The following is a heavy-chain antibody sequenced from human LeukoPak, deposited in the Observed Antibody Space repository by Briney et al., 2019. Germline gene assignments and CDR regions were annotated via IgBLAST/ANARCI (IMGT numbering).Heavy chain of an antibody. Sequence: GESLKISCKGSGYSFISYWIGWVRQMPGKGLEWMGIIYPGDSNTRYSPSFQGQVTISADKSISTAYLQWSSLKASDTAMYYCAVGVVPAAIGDNWFDPWGQGTLVTVSS. V-gene: IGHV5-51*01. J-gene: IGHJ5*02. CDR2: IYPGDSNT. CDR3: AVGVVPAAIGDNWFDP. D-gene: IGHD2-2*02. CDR1: GYSFISYW.